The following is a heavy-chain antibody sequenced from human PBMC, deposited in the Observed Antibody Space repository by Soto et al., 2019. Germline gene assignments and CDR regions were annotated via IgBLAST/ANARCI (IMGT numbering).Heavy chain of an antibody. D-gene: IGHD3-10*01. CDR3: ASTIPYYYYGMDV. CDR1: GGSISSGDYY. CDR2: IYYSGST. V-gene: IGHV4-30-4*01. J-gene: IGHJ6*02. Sequence: SETLSLTCTVSGGSISSGDYYWSWIRQPPGKGLEWIGYIYYSGSTYYNPSLKSRVTISVDTSKNQFSLKLSSVTAADTAVYYCASTIPYYYYGMDVWGQGTTVTVSS.